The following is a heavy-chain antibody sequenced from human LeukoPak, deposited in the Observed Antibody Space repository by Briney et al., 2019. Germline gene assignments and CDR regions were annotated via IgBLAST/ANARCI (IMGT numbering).Heavy chain of an antibody. D-gene: IGHD1-1*01. CDR3: ARRPGLERYYFDY. CDR2: IYSGGST. Sequence: GGSLRLSCAASGFTVSSNCMTWVRQAPGKGLEWVSVIYSGGSTYYADSVKGRFTISRDNSKNTLYLQMNSLRAEDTAVYYCARRPGLERYYFDYWGQGTLVTVSS. V-gene: IGHV3-53*01. J-gene: IGHJ4*02. CDR1: GFTVSSNC.